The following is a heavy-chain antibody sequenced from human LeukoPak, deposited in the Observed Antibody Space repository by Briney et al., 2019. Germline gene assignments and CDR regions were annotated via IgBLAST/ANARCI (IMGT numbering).Heavy chain of an antibody. D-gene: IGHD2-15*01. CDR1: GFTFSRFT. CDR3: ARSRYCSGGNCYLDAFDI. V-gene: IGHV3-21*01. J-gene: IGHJ3*02. Sequence: GGSLRLSCAASGFTFSRFTMNWVRQAPGKGLEWVSSISSSSSYIYYADSVRGRFTISRDNAKNSLYLQMNSLRAEDTAVYYCARSRYCSGGNCYLDAFDIWGQGTMVTVSS. CDR2: ISSSSSYI.